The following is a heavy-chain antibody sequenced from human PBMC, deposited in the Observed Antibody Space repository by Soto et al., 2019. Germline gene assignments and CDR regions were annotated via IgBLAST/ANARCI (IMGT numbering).Heavy chain of an antibody. CDR1: GFIFSDYY. J-gene: IGHJ5*02. D-gene: IGHD6-13*01. CDR3: ARVRHIAAPGTDWLDP. Sequence: QVHLVESGGGLVKPGGSLRLSCAASGFIFSDYYMTWVRKAPGKGLEWVSYISGSSSYTNYADSVKGRFTISRDNAKNSLFLQMRSLGVEDTAVYYCARVRHIAAPGTDWLDPWGQGTLVTVSS. V-gene: IGHV3-11*06. CDR2: ISGSSSYT.